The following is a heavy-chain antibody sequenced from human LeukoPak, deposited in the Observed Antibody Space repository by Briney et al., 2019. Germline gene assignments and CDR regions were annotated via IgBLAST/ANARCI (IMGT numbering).Heavy chain of an antibody. CDR2: ISGSGRNT. Sequence: PGGSLRLSCAASGFTFSSYAMSWVRQASGKGLEWVSDISGSGRNTYYADSVKGRFTISRDNSKNTLYLQMNSLRAEDTAVYYCAKAYYDTRGSHFDYWGQGTLVTVSS. CDR3: AKAYYDTRGSHFDY. V-gene: IGHV3-23*01. CDR1: GFTFSSYA. D-gene: IGHD3-22*01. J-gene: IGHJ4*02.